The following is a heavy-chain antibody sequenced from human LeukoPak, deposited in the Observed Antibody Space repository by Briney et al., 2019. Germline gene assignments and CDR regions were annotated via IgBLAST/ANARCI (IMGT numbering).Heavy chain of an antibody. CDR2: ISAYNGNT. D-gene: IGHD6-19*01. CDR3: ARYSSGWYVMDY. J-gene: IGHJ4*02. Sequence: GASVKVSCKASGYTFTSYGISWVRQAPGQGLEWMGWISAYNGNTNYAQKLQGRVTMTTDTSTSTAYMERRRRRSDDTAVYYCARYSSGWYVMDYWGQGTLVTVSS. CDR1: GYTFTSYG. V-gene: IGHV1-18*01.